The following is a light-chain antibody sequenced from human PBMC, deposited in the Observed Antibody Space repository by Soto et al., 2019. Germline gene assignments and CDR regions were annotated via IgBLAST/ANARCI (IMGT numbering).Light chain of an antibody. Sequence: QYALTQPASVSGSPGQSITISCTGTSSDVGDYNYVSWYQQHPGKAPKLMIFDVSNRPSGVSNRFSGSKSDNTAYLTISGLQAEDEADYYCSSYTSSSTGVFATGTKLTAL. V-gene: IGLV2-14*01. CDR2: DVS. CDR1: SSDVGDYNY. J-gene: IGLJ1*01. CDR3: SSYTSSSTGV.